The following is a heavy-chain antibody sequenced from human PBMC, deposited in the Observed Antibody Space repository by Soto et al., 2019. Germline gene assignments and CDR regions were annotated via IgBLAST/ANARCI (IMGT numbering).Heavy chain of an antibody. CDR3: ARDYNLWADYDILTGSGGMDV. CDR2: IWYDGSNK. V-gene: IGHV3-33*01. Sequence: PGGSLRLSCAASGFTFSSYGMHWVRQAPGKGLEWVAVIWYDGSNKYYADSVKGRFTISRDNSKNTLYLQMNSLRAEDTAVYYCARDYNLWADYDILTGSGGMDVWGQGTTVTVSS. CDR1: GFTFSSYG. D-gene: IGHD3-9*01. J-gene: IGHJ6*02.